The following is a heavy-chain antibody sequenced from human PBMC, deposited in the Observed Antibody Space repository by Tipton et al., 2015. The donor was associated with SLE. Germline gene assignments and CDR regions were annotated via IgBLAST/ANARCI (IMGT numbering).Heavy chain of an antibody. CDR2: INHSGST. CDR1: GGSFNDHY. V-gene: IGHV4-34*01. CDR3: ARDSSSAGVYFQH. Sequence: GLVKPSETLSLTCAAYGGSFNDHYWSWIRQSPGKGLEWIGEINHSGSTNYNSSLKSRVTMSVDTSKNQFSLSLSSVTAADTAVYYCARDSSSAGVYFQHWGQGTLVTVSS. D-gene: IGHD6-6*01. J-gene: IGHJ1*01.